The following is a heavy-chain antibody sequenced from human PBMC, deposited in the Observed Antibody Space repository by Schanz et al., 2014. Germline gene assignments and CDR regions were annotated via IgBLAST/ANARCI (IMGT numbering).Heavy chain of an antibody. J-gene: IGHJ4*02. D-gene: IGHD5-12*01. CDR2: LSGSGGST. Sequence: EVQLLESGGGLVKPGGSLRLSCAASGFTFRDYYMSWIRQAPGKGLEWVSALSGSGGSTYYADSVKGRFTISRDNSKNTLYLQMNSLRTEDTAVYYCASPSGYSDYGTYFDFWGQGTLVTVSS. CDR1: GFTFRDYY. V-gene: IGHV3-23*01. CDR3: ASPSGYSDYGTYFDF.